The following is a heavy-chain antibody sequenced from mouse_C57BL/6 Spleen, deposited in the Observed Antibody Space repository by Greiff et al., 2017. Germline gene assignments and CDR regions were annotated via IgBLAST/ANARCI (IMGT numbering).Heavy chain of an antibody. CDR3: ARDDYYGSGYWYFDV. V-gene: IGHV5-4*01. CDR2: ISDGGSYT. Sequence: EVQLQESGGGLVKPGGSLKLSCAASGFTFSSYAMSWVRQTPEKRLEWVATISDGGSYTYYPDNVKGRFTFSRDNSKNNLYLQMSHLKSEDTAMYYCARDDYYGSGYWYFDVWGTGTTVTVSS. D-gene: IGHD1-1*01. CDR1: GFTFSSYA. J-gene: IGHJ1*03.